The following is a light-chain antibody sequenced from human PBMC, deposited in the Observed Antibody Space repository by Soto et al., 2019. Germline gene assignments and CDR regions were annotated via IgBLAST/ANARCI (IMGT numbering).Light chain of an antibody. CDR2: DAS. Sequence: EIVMTQSPATLSVSPGERATLSCGASQSVSSNLAWYQQKPGQTPKLLIYDASTRATGIPARFSGSGSGTEFALTISSLQSEDFAVYYCQQYNVWPLTFGGGTKVEFK. CDR3: QQYNVWPLT. J-gene: IGKJ4*01. CDR1: QSVSSN. V-gene: IGKV3-15*01.